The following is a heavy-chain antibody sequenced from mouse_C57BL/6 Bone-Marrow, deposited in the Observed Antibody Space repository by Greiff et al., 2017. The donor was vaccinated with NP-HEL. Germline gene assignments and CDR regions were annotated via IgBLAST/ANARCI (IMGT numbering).Heavy chain of an antibody. Sequence: LQESGAELVKPGASVKLSCKASGYTFTSYWMHWVKQRPGQGLEWIGMIHPNSGSTNYNEKFKSKATLTVDKSSSTAYMQLSSLTSEDSAVYYCARSTTVVATDFDYWGQGTTLTVSS. V-gene: IGHV1-64*01. CDR2: IHPNSGST. CDR1: GYTFTSYW. J-gene: IGHJ2*01. CDR3: ARSTTVVATDFDY. D-gene: IGHD1-1*01.